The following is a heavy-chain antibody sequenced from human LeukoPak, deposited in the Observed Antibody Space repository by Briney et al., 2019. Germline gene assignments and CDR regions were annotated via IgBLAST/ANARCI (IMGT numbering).Heavy chain of an antibody. Sequence: GRSLRLSCAASGFTFSSYAMHWVRQAPGKGLEWVAVISYDGSNKYYADSVKGRFTISRDNSKNTLYLQMNSLRAEDTAVYYCARGYSSGWYAVGGYWGQGTLVTVSS. D-gene: IGHD6-19*01. CDR1: GFTFSSYA. CDR2: ISYDGSNK. V-gene: IGHV3-30-3*01. CDR3: ARGYSSGWYAVGGY. J-gene: IGHJ4*02.